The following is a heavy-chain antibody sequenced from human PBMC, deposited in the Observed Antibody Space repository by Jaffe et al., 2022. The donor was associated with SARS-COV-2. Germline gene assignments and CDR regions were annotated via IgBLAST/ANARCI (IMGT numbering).Heavy chain of an antibody. J-gene: IGHJ6*03. CDR1: GFTFSSYW. CDR2: IKQDGSEK. V-gene: IGHV3-7*01. CDR3: ATGRVGRGYSYAHGPYYYMDV. D-gene: IGHD5-18*01. Sequence: EVQLVESGGGLVQPGGSLRLSCAASGFTFSSYWMSWVRQAPGKGLEWVANIKQDGSEKYYVDSVKGRFTISRDNAKNSLYLQMNSLRAEDTAVYYCATGRVGRGYSYAHGPYYYMDVWGKGTTVTVSS.